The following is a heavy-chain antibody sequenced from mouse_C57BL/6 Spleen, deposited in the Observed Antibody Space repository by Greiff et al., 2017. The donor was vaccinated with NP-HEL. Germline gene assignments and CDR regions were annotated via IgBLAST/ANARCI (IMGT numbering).Heavy chain of an antibody. V-gene: IGHV1-81*01. CDR2: IYPRSGNT. CDR3: ARDYGSRDAKDY. Sequence: QVQLQQSGAELARPGASVKLSCKASGYTFTSYGISWVKQRTGQGLEWIGEIYPRSGNTYYNEKFKGKATLTADKSSSTAYMEIRSLTSEDAAVDFGARDYGSRDAKDYWGQGTSVTVSS. D-gene: IGHD1-1*01. J-gene: IGHJ4*01. CDR1: GYTFTSYG.